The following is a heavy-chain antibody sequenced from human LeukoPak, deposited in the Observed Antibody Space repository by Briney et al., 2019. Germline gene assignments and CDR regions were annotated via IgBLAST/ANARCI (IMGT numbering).Heavy chain of an antibody. CDR3: ARGQTIDYGGWLDV. Sequence: SETLSLTCTVSGGSISSGGYSWSWIRQPPGKGLEWIGEINHSGSTNYNPSLKSRVDHSGSTNYNPSLKSRVTISVDTSRNQFSLRLGSVTAADTAVYYCARGQTIDYGGWLDVWGQGTTVTVSS. CDR1: GGSISSGGYS. CDR2: INHSGST. V-gene: IGHV4-39*07. D-gene: IGHD4-17*01. J-gene: IGHJ6*02.